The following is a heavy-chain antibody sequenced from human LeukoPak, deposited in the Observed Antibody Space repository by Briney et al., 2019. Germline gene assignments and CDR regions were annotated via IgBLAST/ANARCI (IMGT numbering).Heavy chain of an antibody. Sequence: GGSLRLSCAASGFIFSTYSMNWVRQAPGKGLEWVSSISSSSSYIYYADSVKGRFTISRDDAKNSVYLQMNSLRAEDTAVYYCARGVFWQQEHYGMDVWGQGTTVSVSS. D-gene: IGHD6-13*01. V-gene: IGHV3-21*01. J-gene: IGHJ6*02. CDR2: ISSSSSYI. CDR1: GFIFSTYS. CDR3: ARGVFWQQEHYGMDV.